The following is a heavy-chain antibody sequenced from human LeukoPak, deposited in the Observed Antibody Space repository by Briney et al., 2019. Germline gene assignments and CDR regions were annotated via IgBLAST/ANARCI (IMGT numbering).Heavy chain of an antibody. V-gene: IGHV4-31*03. J-gene: IGHJ3*02. CDR3: ARVPDSSGYYSAAFDI. Sequence: SETLSLTCTVSGGSISSGSYYWSWIRLLPGKGLEWIGYIYYSGNTYYNTSLKTRVTISLDTSKNQFSLKLTSVTAADTAVYYCARVPDSSGYYSAAFDIWGHGTMVTVSS. CDR2: IYYSGNT. CDR1: GGSISSGSYY. D-gene: IGHD3-22*01.